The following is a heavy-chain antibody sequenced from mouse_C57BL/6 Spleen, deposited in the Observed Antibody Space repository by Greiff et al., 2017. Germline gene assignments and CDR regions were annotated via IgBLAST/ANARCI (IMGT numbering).Heavy chain of an antibody. D-gene: IGHD1-2*01. Sequence: EVQLQQSGPELVKPGASVKISCKASGYTFTDYYMNWVKQSHGKSLEWIGDIHPNNGGTSYNQKFKGKATLTVDKSSSTAYMELRSLTSEYSAVYCCASSPHYYGWYFGCWGQGTTLTVST. V-gene: IGHV1-26*01. CDR3: ASSPHYYGWYFGC. CDR2: IHPNNGGT. CDR1: GYTFTDYY. J-gene: IGHJ2*01.